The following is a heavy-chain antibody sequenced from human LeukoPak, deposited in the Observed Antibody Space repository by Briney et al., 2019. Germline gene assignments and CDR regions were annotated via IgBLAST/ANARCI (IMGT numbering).Heavy chain of an antibody. J-gene: IGHJ4*02. CDR3: ARVDCSGASCYLDR. CDR2: ISSSSYYL. CDR1: GFTSSKYN. V-gene: IGHV3-21*01. Sequence: GGSLRLSCAASGFTSSKYNMNWVRQSPGKGLEWVSSISSSSYYLTYRDSVKGRFTISRDNAKNSLFLVMNILRAEDTAVYYCARVDCSGASCYLDRWGQGTLVTVSS. D-gene: IGHD2-15*01.